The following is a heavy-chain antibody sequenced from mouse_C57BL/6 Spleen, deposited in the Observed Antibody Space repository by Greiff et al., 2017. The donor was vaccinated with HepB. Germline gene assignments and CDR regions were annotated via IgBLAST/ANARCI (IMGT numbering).Heavy chain of an antibody. CDR2: INPNNGGT. V-gene: IGHV1-26*01. Sequence: EVQLQQSGPELVKPGASVKISCKASGYTFTDYYMNWVKQSHGKSLEWIGDINPNNGGTSYNQKFKGKATLTVDKSSSTAYMELRSLTSEDSAVYYGARGLGQGYFDVWGTGTTVTVSS. CDR1: GYTFTDYY. D-gene: IGHD4-1*01. CDR3: ARGLGQGYFDV. J-gene: IGHJ1*03.